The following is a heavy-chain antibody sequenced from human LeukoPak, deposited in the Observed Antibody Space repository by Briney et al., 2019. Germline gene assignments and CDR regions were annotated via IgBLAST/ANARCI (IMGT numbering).Heavy chain of an antibody. CDR1: GFTFSSYS. CDR2: ISSSSSTI. CDR3: ARVNEDAFDI. Sequence: GGSLGLSCAASGFTFSSYSMNWVRQAPGKGLEWVSYISSSSSTIYYADSVKGRFTISRDNAKNSLYLQMNSLRAEDTAVYYCARVNEDAFDIWGQGTMVTVSS. J-gene: IGHJ3*02. D-gene: IGHD1-1*01. V-gene: IGHV3-48*01.